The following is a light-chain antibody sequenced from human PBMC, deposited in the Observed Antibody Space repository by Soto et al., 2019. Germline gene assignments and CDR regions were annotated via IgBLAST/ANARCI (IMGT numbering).Light chain of an antibody. J-gene: IGLJ3*02. CDR2: GDD. Sequence: QSVLTQPPSVSGTTGQRVTISCSGSSSNLGRNVVYWYQQLPGAAPKVVIYGDDQRPSGVPDRFSVSRSGASASLAISGLRSEGEDYYHVSAWDYSLNGPGFCGVTKVTVL. V-gene: IGLV1-47*01. CDR1: SSNLGRNV. CDR3: SAWDYSLNGPG.